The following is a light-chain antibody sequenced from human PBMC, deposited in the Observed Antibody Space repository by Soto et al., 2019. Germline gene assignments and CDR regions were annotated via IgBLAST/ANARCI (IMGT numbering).Light chain of an antibody. CDR1: QSLLHITGETF. Sequence: VMTQTPLCLPVAAGQRASISCKATQSLLHITGETFLFWYLQKPVQSPQLLIYEVSTRVSGVPDRFSGSGSGTDFTLEISRVETDDVGIYYCMQSTQLPHTFGQGTRLEIK. CDR3: MQSTQLPHT. J-gene: IGKJ5*01. CDR2: EVS. V-gene: IGKV2D-29*02.